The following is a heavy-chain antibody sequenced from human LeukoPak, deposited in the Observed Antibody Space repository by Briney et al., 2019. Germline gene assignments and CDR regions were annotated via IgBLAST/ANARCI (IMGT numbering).Heavy chain of an antibody. CDR3: ARVSMTEHYRCEDY. J-gene: IGHJ4*02. D-gene: IGHD1-14*01. CDR1: GFTFSSYE. V-gene: IGHV3-48*03. Sequence: PGGSLRLSCAASGFTFSSYEMNWVRQAPGKGLEWVSYISSSGSTIYYADSVKGRFTISRDNAKNSLYLQMNSLRAEDTAVYYCARVSMTEHYRCEDYWGQGTLVTVSS. CDR2: ISSSGSTI.